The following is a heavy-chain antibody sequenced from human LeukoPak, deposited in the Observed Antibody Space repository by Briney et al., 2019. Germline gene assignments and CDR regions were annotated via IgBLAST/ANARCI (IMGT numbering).Heavy chain of an antibody. D-gene: IGHD5-12*01. J-gene: IGHJ4*02. V-gene: IGHV1-2*02. CDR2: INPNSGGT. CDR3: ARASKRWLQFGLFY. Sequence: ASVKVSCKAPGYTFTGYYMHWVRQAPGQGLEWMGWINPNSGGTNYAQKFQGRVTMTRDTSISTAYMELSRLRSDDTAVYYCARASKRWLQFGLFYWGQGTLVTVSS. CDR1: GYTFTGYY.